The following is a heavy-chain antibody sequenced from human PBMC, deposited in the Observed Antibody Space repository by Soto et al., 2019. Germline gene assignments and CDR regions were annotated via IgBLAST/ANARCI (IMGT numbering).Heavy chain of an antibody. V-gene: IGHV4-59*01. CDR3: ARVSYDFWSGYPLYNWFDP. CDR1: DGSISSYY. D-gene: IGHD3-3*01. Sequence: SETLSLTCTVSDGSISSYYWSWIRQPPGTGLEWIGYIYYSGSTNYNPSLKSRVTISVDTSKNQFSLKLSSVTAADTAVYYCARVSYDFWSGYPLYNWFDPWGQGTLVTVSS. J-gene: IGHJ5*02. CDR2: IYYSGST.